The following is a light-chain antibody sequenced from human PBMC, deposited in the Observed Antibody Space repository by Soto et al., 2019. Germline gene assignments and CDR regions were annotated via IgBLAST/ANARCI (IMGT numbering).Light chain of an antibody. V-gene: IGLV2-14*01. CDR2: DVS. Sequence: QSALTQPASVSGSPGQSITISCTGTSSDVGGYNYVSWYQQHPGKAPKVMIYDVSNRPSGVSNRFSGSKSGNTASLTISGLQAEDEADYYCSSYTSSRNEVFGGGTKLTVL. CDR1: SSDVGGYNY. J-gene: IGLJ2*01. CDR3: SSYTSSRNEV.